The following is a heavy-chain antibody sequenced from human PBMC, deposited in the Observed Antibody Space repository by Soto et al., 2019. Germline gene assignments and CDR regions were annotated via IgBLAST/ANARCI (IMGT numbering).Heavy chain of an antibody. V-gene: IGHV3-23*01. Sequence: EVQLLESGGGLVQPGGSLRLSCAASGFTFSSYAMSWVRQAPGKGLEWVSAISGSGGSTYYADSVKGRFTISRDNSKNTLYLQMNSLRAEDTAVYYCARDREGAWYYYDSSGYYGPGYYFDYWGQGTLVTVSS. J-gene: IGHJ4*02. CDR3: ARDREGAWYYYDSSGYYGPGYYFDY. D-gene: IGHD3-22*01. CDR1: GFTFSSYA. CDR2: ISGSGGST.